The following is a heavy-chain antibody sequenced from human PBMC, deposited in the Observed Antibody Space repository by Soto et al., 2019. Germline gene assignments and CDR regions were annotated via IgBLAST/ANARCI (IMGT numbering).Heavy chain of an antibody. V-gene: IGHV3-48*01. CDR3: ARDLPAPLEETATPYYMDV. Sequence: EVQLVESGGGLVQPGGSLRLSCAASGFTFGSYSMNWVRQAPGKGLEWVSFILSSSGVIYYADSVKGRFTISRDNAKNSLYLQMNSLRAADTAVYSCARDLPAPLEETATPYYMDVWGKETTVTVSS. CDR1: GFTFGSYS. CDR2: ILSSSGVI. D-gene: IGHD2-2*01. J-gene: IGHJ6*03.